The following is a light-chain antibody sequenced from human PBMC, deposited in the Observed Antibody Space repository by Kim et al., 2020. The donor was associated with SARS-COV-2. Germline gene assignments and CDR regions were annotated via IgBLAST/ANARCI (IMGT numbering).Light chain of an antibody. V-gene: IGLV1-44*01. Sequence: QSVLTQPPSASGTPGQRVTISCSGSSSNIGINTVNWYQQVPGTAPKLLIYSSNQRPSGVPDRFSGSKSGTSASLAISGLQSDDEADYYCAAWDDSLKGSGFGGRSKPTVL. CDR2: SSN. CDR1: SSNIGINT. CDR3: AAWDDSLKGSG. J-gene: IGLJ3*02.